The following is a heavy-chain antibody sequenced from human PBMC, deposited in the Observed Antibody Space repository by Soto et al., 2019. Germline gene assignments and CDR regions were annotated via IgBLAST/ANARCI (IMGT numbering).Heavy chain of an antibody. J-gene: IGHJ6*02. CDR3: ASSLELQTFYHYGMDV. D-gene: IGHD1-7*01. V-gene: IGHV4-4*02. CDR2: IYHSGST. Sequence: PSETLSLTCAVSGGSISSSNWWSWVRQPPGKGLEWIGEIYHSGSTNYNPSLKSRVTISVDKSKNQFSLKLSSVTAADTAVYYCASSLELQTFYHYGMDVWGQGTTVTVSS. CDR1: GGSISSSNW.